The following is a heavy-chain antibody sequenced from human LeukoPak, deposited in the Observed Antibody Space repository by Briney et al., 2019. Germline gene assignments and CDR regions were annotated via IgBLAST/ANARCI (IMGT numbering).Heavy chain of an antibody. V-gene: IGHV4-34*01. D-gene: IGHD3-22*01. CDR2: INHSGST. J-gene: IGHJ4*02. Sequence: NPSETLSLTCAVYGGSFSGYYWSWIRQPPGKGLEWIGEINHSGSTNYNPSLKSRVTISVDTSKNQFSLKLSSLTAADTAVYYCARTYYYDSSGYYTTRQTFDYWGQGTLVTVSS. CDR3: ARTYYYDSSGYYTTRQTFDY. CDR1: GGSFSGYY.